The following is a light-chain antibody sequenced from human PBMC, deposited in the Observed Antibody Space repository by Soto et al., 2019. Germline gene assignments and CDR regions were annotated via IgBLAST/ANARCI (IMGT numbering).Light chain of an antibody. CDR3: QSYDSSLSGLV. CDR2: GNS. V-gene: IGLV1-40*01. Sequence: QSVLTQPPSVSGAPGQSITISCTGSSSNIGEGYDVYWYQQLPGTAPKLLIHGNSNRPSGVPDRFSGSMSGTSASLAITGLQAEDEADYYCQSYDSSLSGLVFGTGTKVTVL. J-gene: IGLJ1*01. CDR1: SSNIGEGYD.